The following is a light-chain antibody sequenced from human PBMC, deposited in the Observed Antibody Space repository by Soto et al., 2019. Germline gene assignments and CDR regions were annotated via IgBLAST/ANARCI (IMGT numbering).Light chain of an antibody. CDR2: DAS. V-gene: IGKV1-9*01. Sequence: DIQLTQSLSFLSASVGDRVTITCRASQGISSHLAWYQQKPGKAPKLLVYDASTLQSEAPSRFSGSGSGTEFTLTISSLLPEDFATYHCQQLKSFPLNFGQGTRLEIK. CDR3: QQLKSFPLN. J-gene: IGKJ5*01. CDR1: QGISSH.